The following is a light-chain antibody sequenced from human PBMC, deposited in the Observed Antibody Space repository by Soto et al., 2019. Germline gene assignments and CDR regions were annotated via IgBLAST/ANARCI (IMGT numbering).Light chain of an antibody. V-gene: IGKV1-27*01. Sequence: DIQMTQSPSSLSASVGDRVTITCRTSQDISNYLAWYQQKPGKVPKLLIYAASTLQSGVPSRFSGGGSGTAVSITIISLQPEDVATYYFDKYNSAPPTFGGGTKVEIK. CDR1: QDISNY. CDR3: DKYNSAPPT. CDR2: AAS. J-gene: IGKJ4*01.